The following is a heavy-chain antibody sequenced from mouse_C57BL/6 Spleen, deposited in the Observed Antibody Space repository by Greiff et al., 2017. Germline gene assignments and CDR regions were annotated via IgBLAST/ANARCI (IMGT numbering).Heavy chain of an antibody. Sequence: VKLQQSGAELVRPGTSVKVSCKASGYAFTNYLIEWVKQRPGQGLEWIGVINPGSGGTNYNEKFKGKATLTADKSSSTAYMQLSSLTSEDSAVYFCARSLTGTPFDYWAKAPLSQSPQ. D-gene: IGHD4-1*01. CDR1: GYAFTNYL. V-gene: IGHV1-54*01. J-gene: IGHJ2*01. CDR3: ARSLTGTPFDY. CDR2: INPGSGGT.